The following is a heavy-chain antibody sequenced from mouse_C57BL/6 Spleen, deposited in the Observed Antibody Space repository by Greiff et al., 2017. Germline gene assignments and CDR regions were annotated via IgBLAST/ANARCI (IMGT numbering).Heavy chain of an antibody. D-gene: IGHD1-1*01. Sequence: EVQLVESEGGLVQPGSSMKLSCTASGFTFSDYYMAWVRQVPEKGLEWVANINYDGSSTYYLDSLKSRFIISRDNAKNILYLQMSSLKSEDTATYYCARDYGSYWYFDVWGTGTTVTVSS. CDR1: GFTFSDYY. CDR2: INYDGSST. CDR3: ARDYGSYWYFDV. V-gene: IGHV5-16*01. J-gene: IGHJ1*03.